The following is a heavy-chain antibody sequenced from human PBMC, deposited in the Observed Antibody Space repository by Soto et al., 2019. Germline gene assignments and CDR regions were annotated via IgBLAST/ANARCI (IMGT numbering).Heavy chain of an antibody. V-gene: IGHV3-21*04. CDR3: ARDMHAGFTHYFDP. J-gene: IGHJ5*02. CDR2: ISSSSSYI. CDR1: GFTLSSYT. D-gene: IGHD1-26*01. Sequence: GGSLRLSCAASGFTLSSYTMNWVRQAPGKGLEWVSSISSSSSYIYYAESVKGRFTISRDNAKNSLYLQMNSLRAEDTAVYYCARDMHAGFTHYFDPWGQGTLVTVSS.